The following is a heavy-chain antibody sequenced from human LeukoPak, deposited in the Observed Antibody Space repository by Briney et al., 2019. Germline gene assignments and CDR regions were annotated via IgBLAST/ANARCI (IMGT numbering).Heavy chain of an antibody. CDR2: TKSKTDGGTI. J-gene: IGHJ1*01. CDR3: TTDLSELDDSGYYAKYFHH. CDR1: GFTFSKVW. D-gene: IGHD3-22*01. V-gene: IGHV3-15*01. Sequence: GGSLRLSCAASGFTFSKVWMSWVRQAPGKGLEWVGRTKSKTDGGTIDYAAPVKGRFTISRDDSKDTLFLQMNSLKTEDTAVYYYTTDLSELDDSGYYAKYFHHWGQGTLVSVSS.